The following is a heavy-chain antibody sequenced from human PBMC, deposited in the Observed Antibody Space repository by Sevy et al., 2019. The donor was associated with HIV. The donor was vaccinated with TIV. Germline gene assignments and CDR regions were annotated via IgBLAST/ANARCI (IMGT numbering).Heavy chain of an antibody. CDR3: ARRYDFWSGYYGFDY. CDR1: GYTFTDYY. D-gene: IGHD3-3*01. V-gene: IGHV1-2*06. J-gene: IGHJ4*02. CDR2: INPISGGT. Sequence: ASVKVSCKTSGYTFTDYYIHWVRQAPGQGLEWMGRINPISGGTNYPQKVEGRITMTRDTSISTAYMELNRLTSDDTAVYYCARRYDFWSGYYGFDYWGQGTLVTVSS.